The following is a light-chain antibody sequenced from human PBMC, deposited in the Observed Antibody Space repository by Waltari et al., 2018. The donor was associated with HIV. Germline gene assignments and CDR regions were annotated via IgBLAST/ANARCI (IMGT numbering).Light chain of an antibody. J-gene: IGLJ3*02. CDR2: DDS. Sequence: SYVLTQPPSVSVAPGKTARITCGGNNIGSKSVHWYQQKPGQAPVLVIYDDSDRPSRIPERFSGSNSGNTATLTISSVEAGDEADYYCQVWDSSSDHPVFGGGTKLTVL. V-gene: IGLV3-21*04. CDR3: QVWDSSSDHPV. CDR1: NIGSKS.